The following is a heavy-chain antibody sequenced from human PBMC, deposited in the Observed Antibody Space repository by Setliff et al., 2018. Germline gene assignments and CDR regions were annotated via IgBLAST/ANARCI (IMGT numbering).Heavy chain of an antibody. J-gene: IGHJ4*02. Sequence: GESLKLSCKGSGYSFSNFWIGWVRQMPGKGLEWMGIIYPGDSHTRYSPSFQGQVTMSADKSINTAYLQWSNLKASDTAIYYCARGLVGATYSVYFDYWGQGALVTVS. CDR3: ARGLVGATYSVYFDY. D-gene: IGHD1-26*01. CDR1: GYSFSNFW. CDR2: IYPGDSHT. V-gene: IGHV5-51*01.